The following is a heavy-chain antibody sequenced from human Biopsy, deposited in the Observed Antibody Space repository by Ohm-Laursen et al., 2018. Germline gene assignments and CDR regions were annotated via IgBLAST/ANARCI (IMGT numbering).Heavy chain of an antibody. CDR2: IHGDERSA. CDR1: GFTFSRSV. D-gene: IGHD2-8*02. Sequence: SLRLSCAASGFTFSRSVMHWVRQAPGKGLMWVSRIHGDERSATYAEPVKGRFTISRDNAKNTLHLQMNSLRAEDTAVYYCTGDSGGLGDYWGQGTMVTVSS. J-gene: IGHJ4*02. V-gene: IGHV3-74*03. CDR3: TGDSGGLGDY.